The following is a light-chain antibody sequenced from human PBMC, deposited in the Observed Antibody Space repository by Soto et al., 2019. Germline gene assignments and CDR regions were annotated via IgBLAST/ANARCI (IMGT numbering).Light chain of an antibody. CDR1: QDISKW. V-gene: IGKV1-12*01. CDR3: QQADSIPLT. Sequence: DIQMTQSPSFVSASVGDRVTITCRASQDISKWLAWYQQKPGRAPKILIFVASTLQRGVPSRFSGSGSGTDFTLTISSLQPEDSATYYCQQADSIPLTFGGGTKVDFK. CDR2: VAS. J-gene: IGKJ4*01.